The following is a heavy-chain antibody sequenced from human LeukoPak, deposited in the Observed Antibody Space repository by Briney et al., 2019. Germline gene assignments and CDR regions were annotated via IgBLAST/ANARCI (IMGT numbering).Heavy chain of an antibody. CDR3: ARGMEPYYYMDV. V-gene: IGHV1-2*02. CDR2: INPNSGDT. D-gene: IGHD1-26*01. J-gene: IGHJ6*03. Sequence: ASVKVSCKASGYTFTGYYIHWIRQAPGQGLEWVGWINPNSGDTDYAQKFQGRVTVTRDTSISTAYMELGRLRSDDTAVYYCARGMEPYYYMDVWGKGTTVTVSS. CDR1: GYTFTGYY.